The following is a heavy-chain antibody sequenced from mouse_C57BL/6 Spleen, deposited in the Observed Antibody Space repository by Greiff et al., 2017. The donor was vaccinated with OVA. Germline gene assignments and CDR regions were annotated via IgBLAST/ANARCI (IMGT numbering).Heavy chain of an antibody. V-gene: IGHV1-55*01. D-gene: IGHD3-3*01. CDR1: GYTFTSYW. J-gene: IGHJ3*01. CDR2: IYPGSGST. Sequence: QVQLKESGAELVKPGASVKMSCKASGYTFTSYWITWVKQRPGQGLEWIGDIYPGSGSTNYNEKFKSKATLTVDTSSSTAYMQLSSLTSEDSAVYYCARGRGAYWGQGTLVTVSA. CDR3: ARGRGAY.